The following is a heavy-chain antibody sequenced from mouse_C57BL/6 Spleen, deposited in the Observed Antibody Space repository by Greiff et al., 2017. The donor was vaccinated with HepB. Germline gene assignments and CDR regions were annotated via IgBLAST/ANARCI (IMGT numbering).Heavy chain of an antibody. CDR2: INPNNGGT. J-gene: IGHJ4*01. CDR1: GYTFTDYN. V-gene: IGHV1-22*01. D-gene: IGHD2-3*01. CDR3: ARFEGIYDGHYYAMDY. Sequence: EVQLQQSGPELVKPGASVKMSCKASGYTFTDYNMHWVKQSHGKSLEWIGYINPNNGGTSYNQKFKGKATLTVNKSSSTAYMELRSLTSEDSAVYYCARFEGIYDGHYYAMDYWGQGTSVTVST.